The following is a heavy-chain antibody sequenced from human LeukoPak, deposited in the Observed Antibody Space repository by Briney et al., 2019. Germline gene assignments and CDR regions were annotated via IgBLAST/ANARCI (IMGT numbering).Heavy chain of an antibody. Sequence: PSETLSLTCAVYGGSFSGYYWSWIRQPPGKGLEWIGYISYSGSTYYTPSLKSRVRISVDTPKNQFSLKLNSVTGADTAVYYCARESVYYYDSSGSNAFDFWGQGTLVTVST. V-gene: IGHV4-34*09. CDR2: ISYSGST. CDR3: ARESVYYYDSSGSNAFDF. D-gene: IGHD3-22*01. CDR1: GGSFSGYY. J-gene: IGHJ4*02.